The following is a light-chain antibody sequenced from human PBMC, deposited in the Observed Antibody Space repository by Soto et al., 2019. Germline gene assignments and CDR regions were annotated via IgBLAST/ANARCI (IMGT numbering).Light chain of an antibody. CDR2: GND. CDR1: SSNIGAGYD. CDR3: QSYGSSPSANFV. V-gene: IGLV1-40*01. Sequence: QSVLTQPLSVSGAPGQRVTISCTGSSSNIGAGYDVHWYQQLPGKAPKLLIYGNDNRPSGVPERFSGSKSGTSASLAITGLRADDEADYYCQSYGSSPSANFVFGTGTKVTVL. J-gene: IGLJ1*01.